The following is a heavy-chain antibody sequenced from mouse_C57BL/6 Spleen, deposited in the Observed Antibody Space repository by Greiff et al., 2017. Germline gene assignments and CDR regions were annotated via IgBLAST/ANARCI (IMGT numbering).Heavy chain of an antibody. J-gene: IGHJ3*01. CDR1: GYNFNDYT. V-gene: IGHV14-1*02. Sequence: VQLQQSDAELVKPGASVKLSCKASGYNFNDYTMHWMKQRPEQGLEWIGKIYPEDGSTKYNQKFQGKATLTADKSSTTAYLQLSSLTSEDTAVYYCARDDDERACLAYWGQGTLVTVSA. D-gene: IGHD2-12*01. CDR2: IYPEDGST. CDR3: ARDDDERACLAY.